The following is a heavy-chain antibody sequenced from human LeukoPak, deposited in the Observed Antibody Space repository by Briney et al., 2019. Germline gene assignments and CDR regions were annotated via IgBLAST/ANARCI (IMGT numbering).Heavy chain of an antibody. CDR2: ISSSGST. D-gene: IGHD6-13*01. V-gene: IGHV4-61*02. CDR3: ARVTGYRIEDYFDY. CDR1: GDSISSGDYY. J-gene: IGHJ4*02. Sequence: TSETLSLTCTVSGDSISSGDYYWSWIRQPAGKGLEWIGRISSSGSTNYNPSLKSRVTISVETSKNEFSLKLRSVTAADTAVYYCARVTGYRIEDYFDYWGQGTLVTVSS.